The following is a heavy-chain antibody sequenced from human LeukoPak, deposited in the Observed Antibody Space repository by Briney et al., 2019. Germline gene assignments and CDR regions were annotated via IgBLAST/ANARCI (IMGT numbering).Heavy chain of an antibody. CDR3: ATDFIYCSSTSCYSD. D-gene: IGHD2-2*02. CDR2: ISASNGNT. J-gene: IGHJ4*02. Sequence: ASVKVSCKAPGSTFTNIVISWVRQGPGQGLEWMGGISASNGNTNYAQKLQGRVTMTEDTSTDTAYMELSSLRSEDTAVYYCATDFIYCSSTSCYSDWGQGTLVTVSS. CDR1: GSTFTNIV. V-gene: IGHV1-18*01.